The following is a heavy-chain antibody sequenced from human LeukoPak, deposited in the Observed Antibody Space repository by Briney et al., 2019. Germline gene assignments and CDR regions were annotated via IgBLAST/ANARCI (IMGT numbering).Heavy chain of an antibody. J-gene: IGHJ4*02. CDR2: INPNSGGT. D-gene: IGHD6-13*01. CDR3: ARDRQTGRIAAAGNTSPLFEY. CDR1: GYTFTGYY. V-gene: IGHV1-2*04. Sequence: GASVKASCKASGYTFTGYYMHWVRQAPGQGLEWMGWINPNSGGTNYAQKFQGWVTMTRDTSISTAYMELSRLRSDDTAVYYCARDRQTGRIAAAGNTSPLFEYWGQGTLVTVSS.